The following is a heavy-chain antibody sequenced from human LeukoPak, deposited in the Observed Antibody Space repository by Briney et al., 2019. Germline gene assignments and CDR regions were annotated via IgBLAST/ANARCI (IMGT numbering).Heavy chain of an antibody. CDR1: GFTLRSYS. CDR3: ARAVAFDP. Sequence: PGGSLRLSGAASGFTLRSYSMNWVRQAPGKGLEWVSSISSSSSYIYYADSVKGRFTISRDNAKNSLYLQINSLRADDTAVYYCARAVAFDPWGQGTLVTVSS. CDR2: ISSSSSYI. J-gene: IGHJ5*02. V-gene: IGHV3-21*01.